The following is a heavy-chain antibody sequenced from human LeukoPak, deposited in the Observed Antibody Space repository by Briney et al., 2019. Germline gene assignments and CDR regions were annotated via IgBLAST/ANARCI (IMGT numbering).Heavy chain of an antibody. CDR2: VNPNSGNT. J-gene: IGHJ4*02. CDR1: GYTFSTYD. Sequence: ASVKVSCKASGYTFSTYDINWVRQAAGQGLEWMGWVNPNSGNTGYAQKFQGRVTITADESTSTAYMELSSLRSEDTAVYYCARDQGRYCSSTSCYSWGQGTLVTVSS. V-gene: IGHV1-8*03. D-gene: IGHD2-2*02. CDR3: ARDQGRYCSSTSCYS.